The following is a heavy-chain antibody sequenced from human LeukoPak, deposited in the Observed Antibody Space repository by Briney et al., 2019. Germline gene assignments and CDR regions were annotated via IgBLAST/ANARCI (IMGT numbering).Heavy chain of an antibody. CDR2: ISYDGSNK. D-gene: IGHD3-22*01. J-gene: IGHJ4*02. V-gene: IGHV3-30*18. CDR1: GFTISSYG. CDR3: AKGRIYDSSGWFDY. Sequence: WGSLRLSCAASGFTISSYGMHWVRQAPGKGLEWVAVISYDGSNKYYADSVRGRFTISRDNSKNTLYLQMNSLRAEDTAVYYCAKGRIYDSSGWFDYWGQGTLVTVSA.